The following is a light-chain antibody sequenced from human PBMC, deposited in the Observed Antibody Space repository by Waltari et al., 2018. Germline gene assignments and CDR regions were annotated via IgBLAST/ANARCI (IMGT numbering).Light chain of an antibody. CDR2: DAS. CDR3: QHYHSLPYT. J-gene: IGKJ2*01. V-gene: IGKV1-33*01. Sequence: IQLTQSPSSLSAAVGDRVTITCQATQDITTYLSWFQQKPGKVPQLLIYDASSLQAGVPSRFSGTGSGTAFSFTITRLQPEDSATYYCQHYHSLPYTFGQGTKLQIK. CDR1: QDITTY.